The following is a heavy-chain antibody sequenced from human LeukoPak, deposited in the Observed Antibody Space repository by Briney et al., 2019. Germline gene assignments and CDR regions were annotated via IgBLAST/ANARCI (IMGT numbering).Heavy chain of an antibody. D-gene: IGHD6-13*01. CDR2: INHSGST. CDR3: ARQVVAAAGSTGWFDP. Sequence: PSETLSLTCAVYGGSFSGYYWSWIRQPPGKGLEWIGEINHSGSTNYNPSLKSRVTISVDTSKNQFSLKLSSVTAADTAVYYCARQVVAAAGSTGWFDPWGQGTLATVSS. V-gene: IGHV4-34*01. CDR1: GGSFSGYY. J-gene: IGHJ5*02.